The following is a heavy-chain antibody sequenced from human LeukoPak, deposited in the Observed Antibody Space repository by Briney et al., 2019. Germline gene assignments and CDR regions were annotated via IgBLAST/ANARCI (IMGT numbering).Heavy chain of an antibody. CDR1: GFTFSSYA. CDR2: ISGSGGST. Sequence: PGGSLRLSCAASGFTFSSYAMSWVRQAPGKGLEWVSAISGSGGSTYYADSVKGRFTISRDNSKNTLYLQMNSLRAEDTAVYYYAKDPQPSCGGDCYFDYWGQGTLVTVSS. V-gene: IGHV3-23*01. D-gene: IGHD2-21*02. J-gene: IGHJ4*02. CDR3: AKDPQPSCGGDCYFDY.